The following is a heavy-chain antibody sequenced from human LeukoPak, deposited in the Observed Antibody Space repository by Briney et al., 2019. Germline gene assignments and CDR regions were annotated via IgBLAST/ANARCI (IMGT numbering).Heavy chain of an antibody. CDR2: IYHSGST. CDR1: GGSISSGGYS. V-gene: IGHV4-30-2*01. CDR3: ARGGRITMSENAFDI. D-gene: IGHD3-22*01. Sequence: SQTLSLTCAVSGGSISSGGYSWSWIRQPPGKGLEWIGYIYHSGSTYYNPSLKSRVTISVDRSKNQFSLKLSSVTAADTAVYHCARGGRITMSENAFDIWGQGTMVTVSS. J-gene: IGHJ3*02.